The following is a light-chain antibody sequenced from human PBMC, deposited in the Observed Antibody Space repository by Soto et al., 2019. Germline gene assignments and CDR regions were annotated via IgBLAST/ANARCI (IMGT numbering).Light chain of an antibody. J-gene: IGLJ1*01. CDR3: AAWDDNLSAIV. V-gene: IGLV1-40*01. Sequence: QSVLTQPPSVSGAPGQSVTISCTGSSSNIGAHYDVHWYQQLPGTAPKLLIYGNSNRPSGVPDRFSGSKSGTSASLAISGLQSEDEADYYCAAWDDNLSAIVFGIGKKVTV. CDR1: SSNIGAHYD. CDR2: GNS.